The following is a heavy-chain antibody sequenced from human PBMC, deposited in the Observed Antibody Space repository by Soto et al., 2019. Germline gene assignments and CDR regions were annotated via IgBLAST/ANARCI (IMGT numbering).Heavy chain of an antibody. CDR3: AKDKIIAAAGMGFYYYDGMDV. J-gene: IGHJ6*02. V-gene: IGHV3-23*01. CDR1: GFTFSSYA. Sequence: GGSLRLSCAASGFTFSSYAMSWVRQAPGKGLEWVSAISGSGGSTYYADSVKGRFTIYRDNSKNTLYLQMNSLRAEDTAVYYCAKDKIIAAAGMGFYYYDGMDVWGQGTTVTVSS. CDR2: ISGSGGST. D-gene: IGHD6-13*01.